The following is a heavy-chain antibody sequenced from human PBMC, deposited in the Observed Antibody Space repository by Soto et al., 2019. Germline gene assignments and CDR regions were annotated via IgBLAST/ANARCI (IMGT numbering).Heavy chain of an antibody. V-gene: IGHV3-23*01. Sequence: GGSIRLSCAAPGFTFSSYAMSWVRQAPGKGLEWVSAISGSGGSTYYADSVKGRFTISRDNSKNTLYLQMNSLRAEDTAVYYCARDLLYYYDSRPYGAFDIWGQGTMVTVSS. CDR2: ISGSGGST. D-gene: IGHD3-22*01. CDR1: GFTFSSYA. CDR3: ARDLLYYYDSRPYGAFDI. J-gene: IGHJ3*02.